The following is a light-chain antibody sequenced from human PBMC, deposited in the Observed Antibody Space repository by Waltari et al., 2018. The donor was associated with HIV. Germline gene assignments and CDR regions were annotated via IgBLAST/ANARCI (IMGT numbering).Light chain of an antibody. CDR2: RND. CDR3: STWDNSLSHLV. CDR1: ISTLGGNF. J-gene: IGLJ3*02. Sequence: QSVVTQPPSASGTPGQNFSISCSGDISTLGGNFVYWYQQRPGTAPRLLISRNDQRPSGVPDRFSGAKSATSASLAISGLRSEDEADYHCSTWDNSLSHLVFGGGTKVTVL. V-gene: IGLV1-47*01.